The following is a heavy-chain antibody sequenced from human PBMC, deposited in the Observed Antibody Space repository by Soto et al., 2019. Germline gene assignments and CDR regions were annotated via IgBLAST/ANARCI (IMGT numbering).Heavy chain of an antibody. D-gene: IGHD3-22*01. J-gene: IGHJ4*02. Sequence: QVQLVESGGGVVQPGRSLRLSCAASGFTFSSYGMHWVRQAPGKGLEWVAVIWYDGSNKYYADSVKGQFTSSRDNSKNTLYLQMNSLRAEDTAVYYCAREYDSSGDIDYWGQGTLFTVSS. CDR1: GFTFSSYG. V-gene: IGHV3-33*01. CDR2: IWYDGSNK. CDR3: AREYDSSGDIDY.